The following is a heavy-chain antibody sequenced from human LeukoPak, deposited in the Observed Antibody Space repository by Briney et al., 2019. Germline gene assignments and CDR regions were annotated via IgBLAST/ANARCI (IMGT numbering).Heavy chain of an antibody. Sequence: GGSLRLSCAASGFTFSSHGMNWVRQAPGKGLEWVSGISPSGGITYYTDSVKGRFTISRDNAKNSLYLQMNSLRAEDTAVYYCARVAGGNREWELTHYYYYMDVWGKGTTVTVSS. V-gene: IGHV3-21*01. D-gene: IGHD1-26*01. J-gene: IGHJ6*03. CDR1: GFTFSSHG. CDR2: ISPSGGIT. CDR3: ARVAGGNREWELTHYYYYMDV.